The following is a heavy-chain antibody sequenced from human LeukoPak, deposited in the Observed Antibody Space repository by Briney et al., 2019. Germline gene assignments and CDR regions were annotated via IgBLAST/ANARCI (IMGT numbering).Heavy chain of an antibody. CDR1: GFTFSSYA. J-gene: IGHJ4*02. D-gene: IGHD1-26*01. CDR3: AKGPQWELSLFDY. Sequence: PGGSLRLSCAASGFTFSSYAMSWVRQAPGKGLEWVSAISGSGGSTYYADSVKGRFTISRDNSKNTLYLQMNSLRAEDTAVYYSAKGPQWELSLFDYWGQGTLVTVSS. CDR2: ISGSGGST. V-gene: IGHV3-23*01.